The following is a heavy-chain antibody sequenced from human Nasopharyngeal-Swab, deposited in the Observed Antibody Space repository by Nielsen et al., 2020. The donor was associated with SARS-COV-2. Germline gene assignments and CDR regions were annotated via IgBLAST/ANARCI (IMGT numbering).Heavy chain of an antibody. J-gene: IGHJ3*02. CDR3: ARETRTFGDFWSGYYGSFDAFDI. V-gene: IGHV3-48*02. CDR1: GFTFSSYS. CDR2: ISSSSSTI. D-gene: IGHD3-3*01. Sequence: GASLKISCAASGFTFSSYSMNWVRQAPGKGLEWVSYISSSSSTIYYADSVKGRFTISRDNAKNSLYLQMNSLRDEDTAFYYCARETRTFGDFWSGYYGSFDAFDIWGQGTMVTVSS.